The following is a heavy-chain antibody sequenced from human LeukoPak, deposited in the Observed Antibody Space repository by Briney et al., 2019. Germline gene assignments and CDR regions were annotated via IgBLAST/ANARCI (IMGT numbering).Heavy chain of an antibody. CDR1: GYTFTVIY. Sequence: ASVKVSCKPSGYTFTVIYLHWVRQAPGQGLEWVGWMNPNSGVTGYAQNFQGRVTMTRDTSISTAYMELSSLTSDDTAVYYCTRGAGTSWFDYWGQGSLVTVSS. D-gene: IGHD2-2*01. CDR3: TRGAGTSWFDY. CDR2: MNPNSGVT. J-gene: IGHJ4*02. V-gene: IGHV1-2*02.